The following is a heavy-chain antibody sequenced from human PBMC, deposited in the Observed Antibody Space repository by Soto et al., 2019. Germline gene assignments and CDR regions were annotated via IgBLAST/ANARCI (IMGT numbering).Heavy chain of an antibody. CDR2: IYYSGST. Sequence: PSETLSLTCTVSGGSISSYYWSWIRQPPGKGLEWIGYIYYSGSTNYNPSLKSRVTISVDTSKNQFSLKLSSVTAADTAVYYCATFESYGDLDYWGQGTLVTVSS. CDR3: ATFESYGDLDY. J-gene: IGHJ4*02. CDR1: GGSISSYY. D-gene: IGHD4-17*01. V-gene: IGHV4-59*08.